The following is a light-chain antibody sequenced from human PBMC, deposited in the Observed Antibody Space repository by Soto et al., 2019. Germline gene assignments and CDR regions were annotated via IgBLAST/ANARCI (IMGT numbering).Light chain of an antibody. CDR2: DDR. J-gene: IGLJ1*01. Sequence: SYELWQPPSVSVAPGQTARITCGGNNIGSYNVHWYQQKPGLAPVLVVYDDRDRPSGIPERFSGSNSGNTAALTISRVEAGDEADYYCQVWDTTSDHFFFGTGTKVTVL. CDR1: NIGSYN. CDR3: QVWDTTSDHFF. V-gene: IGLV3-21*02.